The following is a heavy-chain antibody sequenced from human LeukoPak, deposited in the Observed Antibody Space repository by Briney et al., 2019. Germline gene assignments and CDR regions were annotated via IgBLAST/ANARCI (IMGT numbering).Heavy chain of an antibody. V-gene: IGHV3-7*03. CDR1: GFTLSSYW. CDR2: MKPDGSEK. J-gene: IGHJ3*02. Sequence: GGSLRLSCAASGFTLSSYWMNWVRQAPGKGLGWVANMKPDGSEKYYVDSVKGQFTISRDNAKNSLYLQMNTLRAEDTAVYYCARDAHYAFDIWGQGTMVTVS. CDR3: ARDAHYAFDI.